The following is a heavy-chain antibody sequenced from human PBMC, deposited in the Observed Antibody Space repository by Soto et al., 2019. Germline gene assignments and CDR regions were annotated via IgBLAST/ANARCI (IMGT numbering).Heavy chain of an antibody. CDR2: IYPGDSDT. CDR3: ARLLSFHSVAGGIDY. CDR1: GYSVTSYW. V-gene: IGHV5-51*01. J-gene: IGHJ4*02. D-gene: IGHD6-13*01. Sequence: PGESLKISGKGSGYSVTSYWSGWVRQMPGKGLEWMGIIYPGDSDTRYSPSFQGQVTISADKSISTAYLQWSSLKAPDTAMYYCARLLSFHSVAGGIDYWGRGTLVTVSS.